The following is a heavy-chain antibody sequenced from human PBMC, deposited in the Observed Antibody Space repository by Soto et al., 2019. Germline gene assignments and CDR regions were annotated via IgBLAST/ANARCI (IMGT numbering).Heavy chain of an antibody. CDR1: GGSISSGGYS. CDR3: ARLHGDYLFDY. J-gene: IGHJ4*02. Sequence: SETLSLTCAVSGGSISSGGYSWSWIRQPPGKGLEWIGYIYHSGSTYYNPSLKSRVTISVDRSKNQFSLKLSSVTAADTAVYYCARLHGDYLFDYWGQGTLVTVSS. D-gene: IGHD4-17*01. CDR2: IYHSGST. V-gene: IGHV4-30-2*01.